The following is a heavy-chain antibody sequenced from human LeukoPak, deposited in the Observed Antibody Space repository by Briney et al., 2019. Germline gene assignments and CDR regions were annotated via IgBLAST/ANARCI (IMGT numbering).Heavy chain of an antibody. Sequence: HPGGSLRLSCAASGFTFSSYAMSWVRQAPGKGLEWVSAISGSGGSTYYADSVKGRFTISRDNSKNTLYLQMNSLRAEDTAVYYCAKHLTGNLQDALDTWGQGTMVTVSS. CDR1: GFTFSSYA. CDR2: ISGSGGST. J-gene: IGHJ3*02. CDR3: AKHLTGNLQDALDT. D-gene: IGHD3-9*01. V-gene: IGHV3-23*01.